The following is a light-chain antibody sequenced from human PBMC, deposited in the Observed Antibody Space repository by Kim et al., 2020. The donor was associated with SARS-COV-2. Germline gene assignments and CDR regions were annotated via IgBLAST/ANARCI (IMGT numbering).Light chain of an antibody. V-gene: IGKV4-1*01. CDR3: QQYYTTPYT. CDR1: QSLLYSSDNKNY. J-gene: IGKJ2*01. CDR2: WAS. Sequence: DIVMTQSPDSLAVSLGERATINCKSSQSLLYSSDNKNYLAWYQQKPGQPPKLLIYWASTRESGVPDRFSGSGSGTDFTLTISSLQAEDVAVYYGQQYYTTPYTFGQETKLEI.